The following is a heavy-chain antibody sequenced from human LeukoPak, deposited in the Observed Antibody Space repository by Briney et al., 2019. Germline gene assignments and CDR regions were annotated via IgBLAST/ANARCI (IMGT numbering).Heavy chain of an antibody. V-gene: IGHV4-59*01. CDR1: GGSMSSYY. CDR2: IYYSGST. CDR3: AGNGHSSGFDY. Sequence: SETLSLTCTVSGGSMSSYYWSWIRQPPGRGLEWIGYIYYSGSTNYNPSLKSRVTISVDTSKNQFSLKLSSVTAADTAVYYCAGNGHSSGFDYWGQGTLVTVSS. J-gene: IGHJ4*02. D-gene: IGHD6-19*01.